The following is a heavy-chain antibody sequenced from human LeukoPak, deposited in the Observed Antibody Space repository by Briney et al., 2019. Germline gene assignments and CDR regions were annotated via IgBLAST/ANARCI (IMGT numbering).Heavy chain of an antibody. CDR3: ARERGYSSGSFDY. CDR1: GFTFSSYA. J-gene: IGHJ4*02. V-gene: IGHV3-30*04. Sequence: RSLRLSCAAFGFTFSSYAMHWVRQATGKGLEWVAVISYDGSNKHYTDSVKGRFTISRDNSKNTLYLQMNSLRAEDTAVYYCARERGYSSGSFDYWGQGTLVTVSS. D-gene: IGHD6-19*01. CDR2: ISYDGSNK.